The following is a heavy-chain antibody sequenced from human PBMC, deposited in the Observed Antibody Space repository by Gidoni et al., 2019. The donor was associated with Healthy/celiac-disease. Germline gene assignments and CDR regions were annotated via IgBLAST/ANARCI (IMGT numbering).Heavy chain of an antibody. D-gene: IGHD3-3*01. J-gene: IGHJ5*02. CDR1: GGSISSSSYY. CDR2: IYYSGST. V-gene: IGHV4-39*07. CDR3: ARAIGDYDFWSGYYQNNWFDP. Sequence: QLQLQESGPGLVKPSETLSLTCTVSGGSISSSSYYWGWIRQPPGKGLEWIGSIYYSGSTYYNPSLKSRVTISVDTSKNQFSLKLSSVTAADTAVYYCARAIGDYDFWSGYYQNNWFDPWGQGTLVTVSS.